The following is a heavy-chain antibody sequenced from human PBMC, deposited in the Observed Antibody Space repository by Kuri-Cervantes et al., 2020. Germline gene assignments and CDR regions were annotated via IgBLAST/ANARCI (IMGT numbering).Heavy chain of an antibody. V-gene: IGHV1-2*02. D-gene: IGHD2-15*01. J-gene: IGHJ4*02. CDR2: INPNSGGT. Sequence: ASVKVSCKASGYTFTGYYMHWVRQAPGQGLEWMGWINPNSGGTNYAQKFQGRVTMTRDTSISTAYMELSRLRSDDTTVYYCASAHLIISLLKNWGQGTLVTVSS. CDR1: GYTFTGYY. CDR3: ASAHLIISLLKN.